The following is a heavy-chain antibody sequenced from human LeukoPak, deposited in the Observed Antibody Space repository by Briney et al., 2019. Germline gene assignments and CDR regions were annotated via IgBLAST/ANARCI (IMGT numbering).Heavy chain of an antibody. V-gene: IGHV3-66*01. CDR1: GFTVSSSY. CDR3: ARGRQIYYDSSGYYDNWFDP. D-gene: IGHD3-22*01. CDR2: IYGGGST. J-gene: IGHJ5*02. Sequence: PGGSLRLSCAASGFTVSSSYMTWVRQAPGKGLEWVPVIYGGGSTYYADSVKGRFTISRDNSKNTLYLHMNSLRAEDTAVYYCARGRQIYYDSSGYYDNWFDPWGQGTLVTVSS.